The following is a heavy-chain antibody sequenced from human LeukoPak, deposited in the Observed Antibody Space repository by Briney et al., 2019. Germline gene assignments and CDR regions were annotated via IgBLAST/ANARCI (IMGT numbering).Heavy chain of an antibody. CDR3: AQKGGTDH. Sequence: GGSLRLSCAASGFTFSSYWMNWARQAPGKGLEWISYISSSSSAIYYADSVKGRFTISRDNAKNSLYLQMSSLRDEDTAVYYCAQKGGTDHWGQGTQVTVSS. CDR2: ISSSSSAI. V-gene: IGHV3-48*02. J-gene: IGHJ4*02. CDR1: GFTFSSYW. D-gene: IGHD2-15*01.